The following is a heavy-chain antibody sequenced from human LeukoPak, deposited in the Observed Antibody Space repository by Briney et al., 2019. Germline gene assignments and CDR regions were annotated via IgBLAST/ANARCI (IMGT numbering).Heavy chain of an antibody. CDR2: SSSSSSYI. CDR1: GFTFSSYS. D-gene: IGHD2-2*01. Sequence: GGSLRLSCAASGFTFSSYSMNWVRQAPGKGLEWVSSSSSSSSYIYYADSVKGRFTISRDNAKNSLYLQMNSLRAEDTAVYYCARDQVVVVPAAMDVWGQGTTVTVSS. CDR3: ARDQVVVVPAAMDV. V-gene: IGHV3-21*01. J-gene: IGHJ6*02.